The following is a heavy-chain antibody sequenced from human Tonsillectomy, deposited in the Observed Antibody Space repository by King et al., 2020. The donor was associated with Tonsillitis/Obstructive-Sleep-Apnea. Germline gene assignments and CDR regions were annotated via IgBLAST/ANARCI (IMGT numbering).Heavy chain of an antibody. J-gene: IGHJ4*02. D-gene: IGHD3-22*01. CDR2: IYPGDSDT. Sequence: QLVQSGAEVKEPGESLKISCKGSGYSFTSHWIGWVRQMPGKGLEWMGIIYPGDSDTRYSPSFQGQVTISADKSISTAYLQWSSLKASDTAMYYCASYYDSSGYRLGAFDYWGQGTLVTVSS. V-gene: IGHV5-51*01. CDR1: GYSFTSHW. CDR3: ASYYDSSGYRLGAFDY.